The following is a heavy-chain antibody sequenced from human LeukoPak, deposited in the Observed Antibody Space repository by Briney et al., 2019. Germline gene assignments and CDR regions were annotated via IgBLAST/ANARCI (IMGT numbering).Heavy chain of an antibody. CDR1: GFTFSIYW. CDR2: INQDGSEK. D-gene: IGHD3-9*01. Sequence: GGSLRLSCAASGFTFSIYWMSWVRQAPGKGLEWVANINQDGSEKYYVDSVKGRFTISRDNAKNSLYLQMNSPRAEDTAVYYCARVDWYKFDYWGQGTLVTVSS. J-gene: IGHJ4*02. V-gene: IGHV3-7*02. CDR3: ARVDWYKFDY.